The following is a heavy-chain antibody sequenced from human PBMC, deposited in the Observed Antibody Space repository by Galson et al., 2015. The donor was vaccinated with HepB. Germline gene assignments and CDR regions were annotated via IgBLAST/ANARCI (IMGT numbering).Heavy chain of an antibody. V-gene: IGHV1-18*01. CDR2: ISAYNGNT. J-gene: IGHJ4*02. CDR1: GYTFTSYG. CDR3: AREWKHYYDSSGYYYPYYFDY. Sequence: SVKVSCKASGYTFTSYGISWVRQAPGQGLEWMGWISAYNGNTNYAQKLQGRVTMTTDTSTSTAYMELRSLRSDDTAVYYCAREWKHYYDSSGYYYPYYFDYWGQGTLVTVSS. D-gene: IGHD3-22*01.